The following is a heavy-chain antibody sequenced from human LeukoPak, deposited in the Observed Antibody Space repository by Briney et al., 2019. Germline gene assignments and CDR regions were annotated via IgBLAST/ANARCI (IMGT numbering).Heavy chain of an antibody. J-gene: IGHJ6*02. D-gene: IGHD3-10*01. CDR1: GFTFSNAW. Sequence: GGSLRLSCAASGFTFSNAWMSWVRQAPGKGLEWVGRIKSKTDGGTTDYAAPVKGRFTISRDDSKNTLYLQMNSLKTEDTAVYYCTTDIALVRPHSGYYGMDVWGQGTTVTVSS. V-gene: IGHV3-15*01. CDR2: IKSKTDGGTT. CDR3: TTDIALVRPHSGYYGMDV.